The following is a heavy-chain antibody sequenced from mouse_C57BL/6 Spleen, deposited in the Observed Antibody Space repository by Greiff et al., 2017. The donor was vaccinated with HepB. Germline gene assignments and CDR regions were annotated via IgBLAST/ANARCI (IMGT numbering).Heavy chain of an antibody. CDR3: ASLGSNYDYYAMDY. D-gene: IGHD2-5*01. Sequence: QVQLQQPGAELVKPGASVKMSCKASGYTFTSYWITWVKQRPGQGLEWIGDIYPGSGRTNYNEKFKSKATLTVDTSYSTAYMQLSSLTSEDSAVYYCASLGSNYDYYAMDYWGQGTSVTVSS. J-gene: IGHJ4*01. V-gene: IGHV1-55*01. CDR1: GYTFTSYW. CDR2: IYPGSGRT.